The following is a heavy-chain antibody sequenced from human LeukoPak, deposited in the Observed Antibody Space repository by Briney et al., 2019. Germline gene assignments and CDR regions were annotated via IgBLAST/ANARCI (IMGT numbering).Heavy chain of an antibody. J-gene: IGHJ5*02. D-gene: IGHD6-19*01. CDR3: ARHGQDGSGWYPKTNWFDP. V-gene: IGHV4-31*03. CDR2: IYYSGST. Sequence: PSETLSLTCTVSGGSISSGGYYWSWIRQHPGKGLEWIGCIYYSGSTYYNPSLKSRVTISVDTSKNQFSLKLSSVTAADTAVYYCARHGQDGSGWYPKTNWFDPWGQGTLVTVSS. CDR1: GGSISSGGYY.